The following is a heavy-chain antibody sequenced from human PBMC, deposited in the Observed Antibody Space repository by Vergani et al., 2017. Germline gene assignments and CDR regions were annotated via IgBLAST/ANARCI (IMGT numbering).Heavy chain of an antibody. CDR1: GGSLDIHSQT. J-gene: IGHJ3*02. CDR2: IDVKGNS. CDR3: VRFLHTSYILGAFDI. Sequence: QAQLKESGPRLVKPSQTLSLTCSFSGGSLDIHSQTLGWNRQPAGEGLEWIGPIDVKGNSNFSPSLGSRVTMSADASRGRFSLNLRSVTTSDTAVYYCVRFLHTSYILGAFDIWGQGIKVTVSS. D-gene: IGHD2-21*01. V-gene: IGHV4-61*02.